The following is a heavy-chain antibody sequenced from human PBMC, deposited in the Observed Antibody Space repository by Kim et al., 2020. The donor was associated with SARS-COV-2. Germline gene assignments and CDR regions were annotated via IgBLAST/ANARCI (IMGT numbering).Heavy chain of an antibody. CDR3: VRDQAYCSSTSCRFDY. V-gene: IGHV3-74*01. D-gene: IGHD2-2*01. Sequence: VKGRFTISRDTSKNKLYLQMNSLRVEDTAVYYCVRDQAYCSSTSCRFDYWGQGTLVTVSS. J-gene: IGHJ4*02.